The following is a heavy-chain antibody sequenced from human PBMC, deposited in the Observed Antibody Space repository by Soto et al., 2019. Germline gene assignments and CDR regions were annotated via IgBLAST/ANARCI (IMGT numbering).Heavy chain of an antibody. Sequence: QVQLVQSGAEVKKPGSSMKVSCKASGGTFSTSSINWVRQAPGQRPEWMGNILPIFGTADYAQKFQDRVTITADKSTNTAYMELRSLFSEDTAVYYSSIGHAYCGTSQAFEMWGQGTVVTVSS. V-gene: IGHV1-69*14. J-gene: IGHJ3*02. CDR1: GGTFSTSS. CDR3: SIGHAYCGTSQAFEM. D-gene: IGHD1-1*01. CDR2: ILPIFGTA.